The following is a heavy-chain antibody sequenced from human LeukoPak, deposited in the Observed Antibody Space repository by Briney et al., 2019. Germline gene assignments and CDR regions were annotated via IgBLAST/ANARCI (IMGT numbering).Heavy chain of an antibody. D-gene: IGHD6-19*01. CDR2: ISYDGSNK. J-gene: IGHJ6*02. Sequence: GRSLRLSCAASGFTFSSYAMHWVRQAPGKGLEWVAVISYDGSNKYYADSVKGRFTISRDNSKNTLHLQMNSLRAEDTAVYYCARESTIAVAGLYYYYGMDVWGQGTTVTVSS. CDR3: ARESTIAVAGLYYYYGMDV. V-gene: IGHV3-30-3*01. CDR1: GFTFSSYA.